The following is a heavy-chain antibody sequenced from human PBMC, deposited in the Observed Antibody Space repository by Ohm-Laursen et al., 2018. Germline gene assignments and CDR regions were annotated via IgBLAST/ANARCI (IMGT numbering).Heavy chain of an antibody. Sequence: SLRLSCAASGFTFSAYAMNWVRQAPGKGLEWVSGISGTGDTTYHADSVKGRFTISRDKYKNTLYLQMNSLRAEDTAVYYCSKGCGNTCYSEVVFWGQGTLVTVSS. V-gene: IGHV3-23*01. CDR3: SKGCGNTCYSEVVF. CDR1: GFTFSAYA. CDR2: ISGTGDTT. J-gene: IGHJ4*02. D-gene: IGHD2-2*02.